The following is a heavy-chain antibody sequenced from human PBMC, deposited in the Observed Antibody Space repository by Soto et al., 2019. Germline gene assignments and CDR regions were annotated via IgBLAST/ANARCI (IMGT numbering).Heavy chain of an antibody. CDR2: IYYSGST. CDR1: GGSISNYY. Sequence: QVQLQESGPGLVKPSETLSLTCTVSGGSISNYYWSWIRQPPGKGLEWIGYIYYSGSTNYNPSLTRRVTISVDTSKNQFSLKLSSVTAADTAVYYCARRYGGTFDYWGQGTLVTVSS. CDR3: ARRYGGTFDY. D-gene: IGHD2-15*01. J-gene: IGHJ4*02. V-gene: IGHV4-59*08.